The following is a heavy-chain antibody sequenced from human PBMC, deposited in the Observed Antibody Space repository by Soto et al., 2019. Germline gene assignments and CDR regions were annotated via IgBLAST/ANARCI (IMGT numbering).Heavy chain of an antibody. V-gene: IGHV3-30-3*01. J-gene: IGHJ4*02. CDR3: ARGGRIQLWSWDY. CDR1: GFTFSSYA. Sequence: QVQLVESGGGVVQPGRSLRLSCAASGFTFSSYAMHCVRQAPGKGLEWVAVISYDGSNKYYADSVKGRFTISSDNSKNTLYLPMNSLRAEDTAVYYCARGGRIQLWSWDYWGQGTLVTVSS. CDR2: ISYDGSNK. D-gene: IGHD5-18*01.